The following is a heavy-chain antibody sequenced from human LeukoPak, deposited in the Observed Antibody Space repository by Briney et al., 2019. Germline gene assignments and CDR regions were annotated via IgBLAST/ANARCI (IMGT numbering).Heavy chain of an antibody. Sequence: WGSLRLSCAASGFTLSRYSMHWIRQAPGKGLEYVSAISSDGGRTYYANSVKGRFTISRDDAKNLLYLDMNSLRAEDTAVYYCASFGWDIDYWGQGTLVTVSS. CDR3: ASFGWDIDY. CDR2: ISSDGGRT. J-gene: IGHJ4*02. D-gene: IGHD1-26*01. V-gene: IGHV3-64*01. CDR1: GFTLSRYS.